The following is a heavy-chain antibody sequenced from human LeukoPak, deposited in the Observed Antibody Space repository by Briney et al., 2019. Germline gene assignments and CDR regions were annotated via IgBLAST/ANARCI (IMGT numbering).Heavy chain of an antibody. CDR2: IKQDGSEK. Sequence: PGGSLRLSCAASGFTCSSYWMSWIRQAPGKGLEWVANIKQDGSEKYYVDSVKGRFTISRDNAKNSLYLQMNSLRAEDTAVYYCARDSHYWGQGTLVTVSS. J-gene: IGHJ4*02. V-gene: IGHV3-7*01. CDR1: GFTCSSYW. CDR3: ARDSHY.